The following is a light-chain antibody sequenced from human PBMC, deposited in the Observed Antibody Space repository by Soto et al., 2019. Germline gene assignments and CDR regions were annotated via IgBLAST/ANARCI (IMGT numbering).Light chain of an antibody. CDR3: GSWDSSLSAYV. Sequence: QAVVTQPPSVSAAPGQRVTISCSGNSSNIGGNSVSWYQQLPGTAPKLLIYDDDKRPSGIPDRFSGSKSGTSATLGITGFQTGDEADYYCGSWDSSLSAYVFGTGTKLTVL. V-gene: IGLV1-51*01. J-gene: IGLJ1*01. CDR1: SSNIGGNS. CDR2: DDD.